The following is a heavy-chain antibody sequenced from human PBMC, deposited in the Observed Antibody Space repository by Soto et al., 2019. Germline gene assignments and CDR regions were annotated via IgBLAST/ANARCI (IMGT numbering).Heavy chain of an antibody. CDR1: GFTFSSYG. V-gene: IGHV3-30*18. CDR2: ISYDGSNK. J-gene: IGHJ6*02. CDR3: AKGEMVRGVIISHYYGMDV. Sequence: QVQLVESGGGVVQPGRSLRLSCAASGFTFSSYGMHWVRQAPGKGLEWVAVISYDGSNKYYADSVKDRFTISRDNSKNTLYLQMNSLRAEDTAVYYCAKGEMVRGVIISHYYGMDVWGQGTTVTVSS. D-gene: IGHD3-10*01.